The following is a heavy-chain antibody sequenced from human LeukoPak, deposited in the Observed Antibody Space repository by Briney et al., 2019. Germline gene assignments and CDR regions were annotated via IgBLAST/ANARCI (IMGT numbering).Heavy chain of an antibody. V-gene: IGHV3-7*01. CDR3: APQTMILVL. Sequence: GGSLRLSCVASGFTFNTHWVSWVRQAPGKGLEWVANIKEDGSTTDYVDSVKGRFTISRDNAKNSVFLQMNSLRAEDTAVYYCAPQTMILVLGGQGTLVTVSS. CDR1: GFTFNTHW. D-gene: IGHD3-22*01. CDR2: IKEDGSTT. J-gene: IGHJ4*02.